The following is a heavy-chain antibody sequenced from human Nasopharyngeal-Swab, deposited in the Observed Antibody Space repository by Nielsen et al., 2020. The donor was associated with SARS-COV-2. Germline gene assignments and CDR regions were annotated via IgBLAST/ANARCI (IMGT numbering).Heavy chain of an antibody. V-gene: IGHV4-61*08. D-gene: IGHD6-13*01. CDR3: ARDGLVYGSSWYGDNWFDP. CDR1: GGSISSGGYY. Sequence: SETLSLTCTVSGGSISSGGYYWSWIRQPPGKGLEWIGYIYYSGSTNYNPSLKSRVTISVDTSKNQFSLKLTSVTAADTAVYYCARDGLVYGSSWYGDNWFDPWGQGTLVTVSS. J-gene: IGHJ5*02. CDR2: IYYSGST.